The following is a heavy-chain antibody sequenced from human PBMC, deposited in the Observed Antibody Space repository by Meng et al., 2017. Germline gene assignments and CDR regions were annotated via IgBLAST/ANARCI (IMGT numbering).Heavy chain of an antibody. D-gene: IGHD6-13*01. CDR3: ATGAAAADH. V-gene: IGHV3-15*04. CDR1: GLRFTDAW. Sequence: VQLGEAGGGLVKRGGSLRLSCVASGLRFTDAWMSWVRQAPGKGLEWVGRIERKSDGGTIYYAAPVKGRFTISRDDSKNTLYLQMDSLINEDTAVYFCATGAAAADHWGQGTLVTVSS. J-gene: IGHJ4*02. CDR2: IERKSDGGTI.